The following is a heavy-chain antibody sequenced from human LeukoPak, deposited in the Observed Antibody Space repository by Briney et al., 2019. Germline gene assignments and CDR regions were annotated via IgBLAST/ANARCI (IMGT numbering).Heavy chain of an antibody. CDR3: ARHVYYDILTGYYYPDV. D-gene: IGHD3-9*01. J-gene: IGHJ6*03. CDR2: IYYSGST. V-gene: IGHV4-39*01. Sequence: SETLSLSCTVSGGSISSYYWDWIRQPPEKGLEWIGSIYYSGSTYYNPSLKSRVTISVDTSKNQFSLKLSSVTAADTAVYYCARHVYYDILTGYYYPDVWGKGTTVTISS. CDR1: GGSISSYY.